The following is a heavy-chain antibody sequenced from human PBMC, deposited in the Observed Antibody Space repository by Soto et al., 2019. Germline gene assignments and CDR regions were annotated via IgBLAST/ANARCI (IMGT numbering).Heavy chain of an antibody. J-gene: IGHJ3*01. V-gene: IGHV4-61*08. CDR3: ARRHYYDSSDYYPGAFDV. Sequence: PSETLSLTCTVSGDSVTSGAYSWSWIRQPPGKGLEWIGFIYYTGNTNHSPSLKSRASISMDTSKNQLSLTLNSVTAADTAIYYCARRHYYDSSDYYPGAFDVWGQGKMVTVS. CDR1: GDSVTSGAYS. CDR2: IYYTGNT. D-gene: IGHD3-22*01.